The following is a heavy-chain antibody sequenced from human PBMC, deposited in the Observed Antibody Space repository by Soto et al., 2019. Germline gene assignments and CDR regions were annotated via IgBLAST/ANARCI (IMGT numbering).Heavy chain of an antibody. J-gene: IGHJ2*01. CDR1: GFPFSSYA. Sequence: EVQLLESGGGLVQPGGSLRLSCLASGFPFSSYAMSWVRQAPGKGLEWVSAISGSGANTYYADSVKGRFTISRDFSENTVYVQMNSLRAEDTAVYYCAKSGDITYWYFDLWGRGTLVTVPS. CDR3: AKSGDITYWYFDL. V-gene: IGHV3-23*01. D-gene: IGHD1-20*01. CDR2: ISGSGANT.